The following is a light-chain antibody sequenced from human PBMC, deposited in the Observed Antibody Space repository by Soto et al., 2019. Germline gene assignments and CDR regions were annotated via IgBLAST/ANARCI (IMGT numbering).Light chain of an antibody. V-gene: IGKV3-15*01. CDR3: QHYYNWLS. J-gene: IGKJ4*01. CDR1: QSVGYT. CDR2: GAS. Sequence: EIVLTQSPATLSVSPGERATLSCRASQSVGYTVAWYQQKPGQPPRLLIYGASTRATAIPARFSGSGSGTDFTLTIRSLRSEDSAVYYWQHYYNWLSFGGGTKVEIK.